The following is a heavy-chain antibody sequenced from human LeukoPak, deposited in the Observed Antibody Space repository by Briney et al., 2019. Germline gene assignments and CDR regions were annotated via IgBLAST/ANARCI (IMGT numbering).Heavy chain of an antibody. V-gene: IGHV4/OR15-8*02. CDR3: TRGGLTFGGN. D-gene: IGHD3-10*01. CDR1: GGSISSSNL. Sequence: SETLSLTCAVFGGSISSSNLWSWVRQPPGKGLEWIGEVSHRGDTNYNPSLKSRVTISIDKSKNQFSLRLTSVTAADTAVYYCTRGGLTFGGNWGQGILVTVSS. CDR2: VSHRGDT. J-gene: IGHJ4*02.